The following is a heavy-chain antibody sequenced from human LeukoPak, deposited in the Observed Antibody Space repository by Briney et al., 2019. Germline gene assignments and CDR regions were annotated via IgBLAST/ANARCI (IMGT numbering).Heavy chain of an antibody. CDR2: IYYSGST. D-gene: IGHD2-15*01. CDR1: GGSISGYY. Sequence: KPSETLSLTCTVSGGSISGYYWNWIRQPPGKGLEWIGYIYYSGSTNYNPSLKSRVTMSLDTSKNQFSLKLSSVTAVDTAVYHCARDSGSNFDYWGQGTLVTVSS. V-gene: IGHV4-59*01. J-gene: IGHJ4*02. CDR3: ARDSGSNFDY.